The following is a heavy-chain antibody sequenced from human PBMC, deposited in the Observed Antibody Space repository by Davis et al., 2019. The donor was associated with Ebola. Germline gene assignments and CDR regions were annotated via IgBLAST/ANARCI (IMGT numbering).Heavy chain of an antibody. V-gene: IGHV1-18*01. Sequence: ASVKVSCKASGYTFTSYDINWMRQATGQGLEWMGWISAYNGNTNYAQKLQGRVTMTTDTSTSTAYMELRSLRSDDTAVYYCARDNRQLDYYYYGMDVWGQGTTVTVSS. J-gene: IGHJ6*02. CDR1: GYTFTSYD. CDR2: ISAYNGNT. CDR3: ARDNRQLDYYYYGMDV. D-gene: IGHD6-6*01.